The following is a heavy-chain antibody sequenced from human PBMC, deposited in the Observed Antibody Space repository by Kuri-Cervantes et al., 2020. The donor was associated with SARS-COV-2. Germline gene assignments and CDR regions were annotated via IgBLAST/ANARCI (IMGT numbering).Heavy chain of an antibody. Sequence: GESLKISCAASGFTFSSYAMSWVRQAPGKGLEWVSAISGSGGSTYYADPVKGRFTISRDTSKNTVYLQMNSLRGDDTAVYYYTRGSIAGRRGIFDFWGQGTVVTVSS. J-gene: IGHJ4*02. V-gene: IGHV3-23*01. CDR2: ISGSGGST. CDR3: TRGSIAGRRGIFDF. CDR1: GFTFSSYA. D-gene: IGHD6-6*01.